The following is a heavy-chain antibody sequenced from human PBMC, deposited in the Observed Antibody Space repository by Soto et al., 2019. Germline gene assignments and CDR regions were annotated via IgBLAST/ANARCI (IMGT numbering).Heavy chain of an antibody. V-gene: IGHV3-30*18. CDR3: AKDRYYDILTGLYYYYYGMDV. J-gene: IGHJ6*02. CDR2: ISYDGSNK. CDR1: GFTFSSYG. Sequence: PGGSLRLSCAASGFTFSSYGMHWVRQAPGKGLEWVAVISYDGSNKYYADSVKGRFTISRDNSKNTLYLQMNSLRAEDTAVYYCAKDRYYDILTGLYYYYYGMDVWGQGTTVTVSS. D-gene: IGHD3-9*01.